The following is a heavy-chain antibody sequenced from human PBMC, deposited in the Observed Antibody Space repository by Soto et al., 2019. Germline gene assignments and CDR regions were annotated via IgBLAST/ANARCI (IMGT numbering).Heavy chain of an antibody. CDR2: INLSGST. V-gene: IGHV4-34*01. J-gene: IGHJ5*02. CDR3: ARVLINYAGIRVPYNWFDT. Sequence: PSETLSLTCAVYGESFSGYHWTWIRQPPGKGLEWIGEINLSGSTNYNPSLNSRVTISVDTSKNQFSLRLSSVTAADTAVYYCARVLINYAGIRVPYNWFDTWGQGNLVTVSS. D-gene: IGHD2-2*01. CDR1: GESFSGYH.